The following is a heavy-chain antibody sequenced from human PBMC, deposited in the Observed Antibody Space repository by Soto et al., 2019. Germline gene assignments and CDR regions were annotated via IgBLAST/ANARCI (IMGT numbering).Heavy chain of an antibody. Sequence: GGSLRLSCAASGFIFSNYAMMWVRQSPGKGLEWVSAMTADGADARYADSVRGRLTISRDNSKSTLYLQMNSLRVEDTAVYYCAKDPNGDYIGAFDFWGQGILVTVSS. CDR3: AKDPNGDYIGAFDF. V-gene: IGHV3-23*01. CDR1: GFIFSNYA. CDR2: MTADGADA. D-gene: IGHD4-17*01. J-gene: IGHJ3*01.